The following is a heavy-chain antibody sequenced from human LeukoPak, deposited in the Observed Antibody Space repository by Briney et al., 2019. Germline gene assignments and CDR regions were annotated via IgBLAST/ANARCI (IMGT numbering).Heavy chain of an antibody. CDR1: GFTFSNYA. CDR3: AEGGVDIVGSGGY. Sequence: GGSLRLSCAAAGFTFSNYAMHWVRQAPGKGLEWVSFISYDESNKFYADSVKGRFTISRDNSKNTVYLQMNSLRPEDTAVYYCAEGGVDIVGSGGYWGQGALVTVSS. CDR2: ISYDESNK. D-gene: IGHD5-12*01. V-gene: IGHV3-30*03. J-gene: IGHJ4*02.